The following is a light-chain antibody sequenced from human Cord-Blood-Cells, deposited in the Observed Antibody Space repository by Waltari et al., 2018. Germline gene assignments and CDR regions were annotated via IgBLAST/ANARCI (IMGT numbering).Light chain of an antibody. Sequence: DIVMTQSQLSLPVTPGEPASIPCGSSQSLLHSNGYNYLDWYLQKPGQSPQLLIYLGSNRASGVPDRFSGSGSGTDVTLKISRVEAEDVGVYYCMQALQTPLTFGGGTKVEIK. CDR1: QSLLHSNGYNY. J-gene: IGKJ4*01. CDR2: LGS. CDR3: MQALQTPLT. V-gene: IGKV2-28*01.